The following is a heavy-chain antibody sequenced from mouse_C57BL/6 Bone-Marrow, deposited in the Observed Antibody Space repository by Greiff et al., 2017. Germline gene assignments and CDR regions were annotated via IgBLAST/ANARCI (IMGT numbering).Heavy chain of an antibody. V-gene: IGHV1-55*01. J-gene: IGHJ1*03. CDR3: ARPYYSNDGYFCV. CDR2: IYPGSGST. D-gene: IGHD2-5*01. Sequence: QVQLQQPGAELVKPGASVKMSCKASGYTFTSYWITWVKQRPGQGLAWIGDIYPGSGSTNYNEKFKSKATLTVDTSSSTAYMQRSSLTSEDSAVYYCARPYYSNDGYFCVWGTETTVTVSS. CDR1: GYTFTSYW.